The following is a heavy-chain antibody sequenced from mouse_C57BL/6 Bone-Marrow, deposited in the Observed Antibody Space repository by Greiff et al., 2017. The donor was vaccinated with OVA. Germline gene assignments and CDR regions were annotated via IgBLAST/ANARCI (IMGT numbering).Heavy chain of an antibody. D-gene: IGHD1-1*01. CDR1: GYTFTSYG. Sequence: VQLQQSGAELARPGASVKLSCKASGYTFTSYGISWVKQSTGQGLEWIGEIYPSSGNTYYNEKFKGKATLTADKASSTAYMELRSLTSEDSAVYFCARRNSSSYCYAMDYWGQGTSVTVSS. V-gene: IGHV1-81*01. CDR3: ARRNSSSYCYAMDY. CDR2: IYPSSGNT. J-gene: IGHJ4*01.